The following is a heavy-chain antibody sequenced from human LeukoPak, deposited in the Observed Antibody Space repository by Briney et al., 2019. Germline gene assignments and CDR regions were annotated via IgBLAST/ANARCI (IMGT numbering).Heavy chain of an antibody. Sequence: GGSLRLSCAASGFTFSSYGMHWVRQAPGKGLEWVAVISYDGSNKYYADSVKGRFTISRDNSKNTLYLQMNSLRAEDTAVYYCARGGHMVRGVTTLEFDPWGQGTLVTVSS. D-gene: IGHD3-10*01. J-gene: IGHJ5*02. CDR1: GFTFSSYG. V-gene: IGHV3-30*03. CDR3: ARGGHMVRGVTTLEFDP. CDR2: ISYDGSNK.